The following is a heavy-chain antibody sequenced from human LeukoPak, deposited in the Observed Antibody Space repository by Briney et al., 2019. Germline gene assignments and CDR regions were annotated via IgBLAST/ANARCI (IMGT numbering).Heavy chain of an antibody. J-gene: IGHJ4*02. Sequence: GGSLRLSCAASGFTFSSYAMSWVRQAPGKGLEWVSAISGSGGSTYYADSVKGRFTISRDNSKNTLYLQMNGLRAEDTAVYYCAKDVSPFYYDSSGTIDYWGQGTLVTVSP. CDR2: ISGSGGST. CDR1: GFTFSSYA. CDR3: AKDVSPFYYDSSGTIDY. D-gene: IGHD3-22*01. V-gene: IGHV3-23*01.